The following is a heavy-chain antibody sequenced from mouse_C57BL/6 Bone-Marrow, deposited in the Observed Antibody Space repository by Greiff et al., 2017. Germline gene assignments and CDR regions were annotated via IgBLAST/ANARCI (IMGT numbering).Heavy chain of an antibody. D-gene: IGHD1-1*01. Sequence: EVQVVESGGGLVKPGGSLKLSCAASGFTFSDYGMHWVRQAPEKGLEWVAYISSGSSTIYYSDTVQGRFTISRDNAKNTLFLQMTSLRSEDTAMYYCARILLRIYAMDYWGQGTSVTVSA. CDR2: ISSGSSTI. CDR1: GFTFSDYG. J-gene: IGHJ4*01. V-gene: IGHV5-17*01. CDR3: ARILLRIYAMDY.